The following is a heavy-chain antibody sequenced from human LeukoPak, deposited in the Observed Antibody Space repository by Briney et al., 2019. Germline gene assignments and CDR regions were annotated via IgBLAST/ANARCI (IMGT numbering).Heavy chain of an antibody. CDR1: GFTFSNFW. J-gene: IGHJ4*02. V-gene: IGHV3-7*01. Sequence: PGGSLRPSCAASGFTFSNFWMSWVRQAPGKGLEWVANIKQDGNEKYYVDSVKGRFTISRDNAKNSLYLQMNSLTAEDTAVYYCARDPRGGYVKDYWGQGTLVTVSS. CDR2: IKQDGNEK. CDR3: ARDPRGGYVKDY. D-gene: IGHD5-12*01.